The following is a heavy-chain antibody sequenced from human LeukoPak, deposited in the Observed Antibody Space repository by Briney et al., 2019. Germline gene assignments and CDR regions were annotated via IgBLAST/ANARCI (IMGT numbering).Heavy chain of an antibody. V-gene: IGHV3-23*01. CDR3: ASPEWLPDSIDI. J-gene: IGHJ3*02. CDR2: ISGGGST. CDR1: GFTFGSYA. D-gene: IGHD3-3*01. Sequence: GGSLRLSCAASGFTFGSYAMSWVRQAPGKGLEWVSAISGGGSTYYGDSVKGRFTISRDNAKNSLYLQMNNLRAEDTAVYYCASPEWLPDSIDIWGQGTMVTVSS.